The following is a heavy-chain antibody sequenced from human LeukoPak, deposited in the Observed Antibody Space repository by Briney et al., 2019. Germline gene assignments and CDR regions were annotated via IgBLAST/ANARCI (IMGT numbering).Heavy chain of an antibody. Sequence: PGGSLRLSCAASGFTFSSYGMHWVRQAPGKGLEWVAFIRYDGSNKYYADSVKGRFTISRDNSKNTLYLQMNSLRAEDTAVYYCAKDDYYDTSGYRDWGQGTLVTVSS. CDR3: AKDDYYDTSGYRD. D-gene: IGHD3-22*01. J-gene: IGHJ4*02. CDR1: GFTFSSYG. V-gene: IGHV3-30*02. CDR2: IRYDGSNK.